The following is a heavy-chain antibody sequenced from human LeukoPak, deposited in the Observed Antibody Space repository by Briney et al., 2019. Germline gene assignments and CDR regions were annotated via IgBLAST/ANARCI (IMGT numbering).Heavy chain of an antibody. Sequence: ASGKVSCKASGGTFSSYAISWVRQAPGQGLEWTGGIIPIFGTANYAQKFQGGVTITTDESTSTAYMELSSLRSEDTVVYYCARDGAARDPQGAFDIWGQGTMVTVSS. D-gene: IGHD6-6*01. CDR2: IIPIFGTA. J-gene: IGHJ3*02. V-gene: IGHV1-69*05. CDR1: GGTFSSYA. CDR3: ARDGAARDPQGAFDI.